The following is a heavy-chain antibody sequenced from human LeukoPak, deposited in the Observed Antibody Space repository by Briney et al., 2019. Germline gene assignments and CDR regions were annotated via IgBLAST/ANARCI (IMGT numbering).Heavy chain of an antibody. CDR3: EGTTPPYYYYYMDV. CDR2: ISSSGSTI. D-gene: IGHD2-2*01. Sequence: GGSLRLSCAASGFTFSSYEMNWVRQAPGKGLEWVSYISSSGSTIYYADSVKGRFTISRDNAKNSLYLQMNSLRAEDTAVYYCEGTTPPYYYYYMDVWGKGTTVTISS. J-gene: IGHJ6*03. CDR1: GFTFSSYE. V-gene: IGHV3-48*03.